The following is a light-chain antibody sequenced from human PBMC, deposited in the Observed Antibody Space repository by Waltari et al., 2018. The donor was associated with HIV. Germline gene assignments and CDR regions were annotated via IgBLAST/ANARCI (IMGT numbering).Light chain of an antibody. CDR3: QVWHRDSEHYV. Sequence: YVLTQPPSDPVAPGQTGRLTCGGDDTGSQSLQWYQQKPGQAPVLVVYDDRDRPSGIPGRFSGSNFGSTATLTISRVEAGDEADYYCQVWHRDSEHYVFGTGTKVTVL. CDR1: DTGSQS. V-gene: IGLV3-21*02. CDR2: DDR. J-gene: IGLJ1*01.